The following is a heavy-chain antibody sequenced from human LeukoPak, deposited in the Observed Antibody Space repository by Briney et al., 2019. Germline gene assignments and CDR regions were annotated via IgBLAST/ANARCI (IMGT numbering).Heavy chain of an antibody. D-gene: IGHD2-2*02. V-gene: IGHV1-2*06. CDR3: AREYCSSTSCYKTFDY. J-gene: IGHJ4*02. Sequence: GASVKVSCKASGYTFTGYYMHWVRQAPGQGLEWMGRINPNSGGTNYAQRFQGRVTMTRDTSISTAYMELSRLRSDDTAVYYCAREYCSSTSCYKTFDYRGQGTLVTVSS. CDR2: INPNSGGT. CDR1: GYTFTGYY.